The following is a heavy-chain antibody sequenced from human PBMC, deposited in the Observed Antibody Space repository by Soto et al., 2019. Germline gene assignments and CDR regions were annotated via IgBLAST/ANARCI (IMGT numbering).Heavy chain of an antibody. CDR2: ISYDGTYK. CDR1: GSSFSSYG. Sequence: QVQLVESGGGVVQPGRSLRLSCAASGSSFSSYGMHWVRQVPGKGLEWVAVISYDGTYKHYADSVKGRFTFSRDNSKNTVYLQMNSLRAEDTAVYYCAKDRGYYSSSWTFYWGQGTLVTVSS. D-gene: IGHD6-13*01. J-gene: IGHJ4*02. V-gene: IGHV3-30*18. CDR3: AKDRGYYSSSWTFY.